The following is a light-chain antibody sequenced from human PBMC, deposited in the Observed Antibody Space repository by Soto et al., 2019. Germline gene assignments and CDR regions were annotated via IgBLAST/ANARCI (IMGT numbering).Light chain of an antibody. V-gene: IGLV2-23*01. J-gene: IGLJ2*01. CDR3: CSYAGSVV. CDR1: SSDVGSYNL. CDR2: EGS. Sequence: QSALTQPASVSGSPGQSITISCTGTSSDVGSYNLDSWYQQHPGKAPKLMIYEGSKRPSGVSNRFSGSKSGNTASLTISGLQAEDDADYYCCSYAGSVVFGGGTQLTVL.